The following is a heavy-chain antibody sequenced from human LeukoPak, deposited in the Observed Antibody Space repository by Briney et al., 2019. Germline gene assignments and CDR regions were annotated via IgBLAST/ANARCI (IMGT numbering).Heavy chain of an antibody. CDR3: ARDSGTKVYCSGGSCSTYFDY. J-gene: IGHJ4*02. CDR1: GFTFSSYG. CDR2: IWYDGSNK. D-gene: IGHD2-15*01. Sequence: GGSLRLSCAASGFTFSSYGMHWVRQAPGKGLEWVAVIWYDGSNKYYADSVKGRFTISRDNSKNTPYLQMNSLRAEDTAVYYCARDSGTKVYCSGGSCSTYFDYWGQGTLVTVSS. V-gene: IGHV3-33*01.